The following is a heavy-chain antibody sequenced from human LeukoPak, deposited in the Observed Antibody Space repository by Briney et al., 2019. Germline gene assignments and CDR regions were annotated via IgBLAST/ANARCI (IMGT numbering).Heavy chain of an antibody. J-gene: IGHJ4*02. CDR2: IIPILGIA. V-gene: IGHV1-69*04. CDR3: ARDTGYSSGCHY. Sequence: GASVKVSCKASGGTFSSYAISWVRQAPGQGLEWMGRIIPILGIANYAQKFQGRVTITADKSTSTAYMELSSLRSEDTAVYYCARDTGYSSGCHYWGQGTLVTVSS. D-gene: IGHD6-19*01. CDR1: GGTFSSYA.